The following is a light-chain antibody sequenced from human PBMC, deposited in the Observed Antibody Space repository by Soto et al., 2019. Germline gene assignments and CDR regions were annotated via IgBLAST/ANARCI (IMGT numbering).Light chain of an antibody. CDR3: SSVTTSSTWV. CDR1: INDVGADKY. CDR2: DVS. Sequence: QSALTQPASVSGSPGQSITISCTGTINDVGADKYVSWYQQHPGKVPQLMIYDVSIRPSGGSNHFSGSKSGNTASLTISGRQAADEADDYCSSVTTSSTWVFGGGTKLTVL. J-gene: IGLJ3*02. V-gene: IGLV2-14*03.